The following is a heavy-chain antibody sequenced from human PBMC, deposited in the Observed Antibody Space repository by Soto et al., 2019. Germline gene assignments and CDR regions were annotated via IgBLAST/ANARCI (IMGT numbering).Heavy chain of an antibody. Sequence: GGSLRLSCAPSGFTFSPYTMNWVRQAPGKGLEWVSSISSGGNIYYADSVKGRFTISRDHSLYLQMNSLRAEDTAVYYCARQHAWESQAFSFHAMDVWGQGTKVTVS. CDR3: ARQHAWESQAFSFHAMDV. J-gene: IGHJ6*02. CDR2: ISSGGNI. V-gene: IGHV3-21*01. D-gene: IGHD1-26*01. CDR1: GFTFSPYT.